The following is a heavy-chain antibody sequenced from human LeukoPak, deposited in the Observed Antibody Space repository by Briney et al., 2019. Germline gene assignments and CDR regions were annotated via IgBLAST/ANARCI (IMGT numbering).Heavy chain of an antibody. D-gene: IGHD5-18*01. CDR3: ATAAMVSPRSLYYYYGMDV. Sequence: ASVKVSCKVSGYTLTELSMHWVRQAPGKGLEWMGGFDPEDGETIYAQKFQGRVTMTEDTSTDTAYMELSSLRSEDTAVYYCATAAMVSPRSLYYYYGMDVWGQGTTVTVSS. CDR2: FDPEDGET. V-gene: IGHV1-24*01. J-gene: IGHJ6*02. CDR1: GYTLTELS.